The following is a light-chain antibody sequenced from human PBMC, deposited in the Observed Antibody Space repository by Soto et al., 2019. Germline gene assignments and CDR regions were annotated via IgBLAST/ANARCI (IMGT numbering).Light chain of an antibody. J-gene: IGLJ1*01. CDR3: SSYAGSSNV. CDR2: EVN. Sequence: QSVLTQPPSAAGCPGQSVAVSCTGSNSDVGGYNYVSWYQQHPGKAPKLMIYEVNKRPSGVPDRFSGSKSGNTASLTASGLQAEDEADYYCSSYAGSSNVVGTGTKVT. V-gene: IGLV2-8*01. CDR1: NSDVGGYNY.